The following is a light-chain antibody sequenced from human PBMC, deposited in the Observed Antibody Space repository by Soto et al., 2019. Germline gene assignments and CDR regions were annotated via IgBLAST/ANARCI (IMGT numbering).Light chain of an antibody. CDR2: EVS. J-gene: IGLJ2*01. Sequence: QSALTQPPSASGSPGQSVTISCTGTSSDVGGYNYVSWYQQHPGKAPKLMISEVSKRPSGVPDRFSGSESGNTASLTVSGLQAEDDADYYCSSFAGNNNLVFGGGTKITVL. CDR1: SSDVGGYNY. V-gene: IGLV2-8*01. CDR3: SSFAGNNNLV.